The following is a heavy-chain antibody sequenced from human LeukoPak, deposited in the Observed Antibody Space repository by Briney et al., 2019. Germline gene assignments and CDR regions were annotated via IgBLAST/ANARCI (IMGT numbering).Heavy chain of an antibody. CDR2: IYYSGNT. J-gene: IGHJ4*02. CDR1: GVSISSSNSY. CDR3: ARDRHKYNYDGSGYPPY. V-gene: IGHV4-39*02. D-gene: IGHD3-22*01. Sequence: SEPLSLTCTVSGVSISSSNSYWGWIRQPPGKGLEWIGSIYYSGNTYYNASLKSQVSISIDTSKNQFSLRLTSVTAADTAVYYCARDRHKYNYDGSGYPPYWGQGTLVTVSS.